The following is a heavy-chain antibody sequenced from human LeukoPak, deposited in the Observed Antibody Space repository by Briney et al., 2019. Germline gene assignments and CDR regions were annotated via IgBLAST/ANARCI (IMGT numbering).Heavy chain of an antibody. CDR2: IGTAGDT. V-gene: IGHV3-13*01. D-gene: IGHD6-13*01. J-gene: IGHJ4*02. CDR3: ARGLAAAGTLDY. Sequence: GSLRLSCAASGFTFSSYDMRWVRQATGKGLEWVSAIGTAGDTYYPGSVKGRFTISRENAKNSLYLQMNSLRAGDTAVYYCARGLAAAGTLDYWGQGTLVTVSS. CDR1: GFTFSSYD.